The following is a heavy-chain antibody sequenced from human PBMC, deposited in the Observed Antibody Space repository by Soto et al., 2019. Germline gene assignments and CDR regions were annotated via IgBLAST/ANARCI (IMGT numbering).Heavy chain of an antibody. CDR2: ISSSSSYI. Sequence: GGSLRLSCAASGFTFSSYSMNWVRQAPGKGLEWVSSISSSSSYIYYADSVKGRFTISRDNAKNSLYLQMNSLRAEDTAVYYCAKDRGVSAMGFSCYGMDVWGQGTTVTVSS. CDR3: AKDRGVSAMGFSCYGMDV. D-gene: IGHD5-18*01. V-gene: IGHV3-21*01. J-gene: IGHJ6*02. CDR1: GFTFSSYS.